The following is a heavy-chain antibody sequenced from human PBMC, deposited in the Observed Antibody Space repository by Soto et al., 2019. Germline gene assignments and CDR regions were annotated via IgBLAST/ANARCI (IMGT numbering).Heavy chain of an antibody. D-gene: IGHD3-10*01. V-gene: IGHV3-7*05. CDR1: GFTFSSYW. J-gene: IGHJ4*02. Sequence: PGGSLRLSCAASGFTFSSYWMSWVRQAPGKGLEWVANIKQDGSEKYYVDSVKGRFTISRDNAKNSLYLQMNSLRAEDTAVYYCEALERGSGSGRALDYWGQGTLVTVSS. CDR3: EALERGSGSGRALDY. CDR2: IKQDGSEK.